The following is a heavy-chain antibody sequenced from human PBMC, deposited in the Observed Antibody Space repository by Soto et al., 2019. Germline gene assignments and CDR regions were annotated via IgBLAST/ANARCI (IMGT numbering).Heavy chain of an antibody. D-gene: IGHD2-15*01. V-gene: IGHV4-59*01. Sequence: PSETLSLTCTVSGGSISSYYWSWIRQPPGKGLEWIGYIYYSGSTNYNPSLKSRVTISVDTSKNQFSLKLSSVTAADTAVYYCASTYAGYCSGGSCLDAFDIWGQGTMVTVSS. CDR1: GGSISSYY. CDR2: IYYSGST. CDR3: ASTYAGYCSGGSCLDAFDI. J-gene: IGHJ3*02.